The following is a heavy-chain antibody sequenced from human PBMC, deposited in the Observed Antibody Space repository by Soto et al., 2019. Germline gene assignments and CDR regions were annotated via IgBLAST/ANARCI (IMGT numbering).Heavy chain of an antibody. CDR1: GYTFTSYD. V-gene: IGHV1-8*01. J-gene: IGHJ3*02. CDR2: MNPNSGNT. Sequence: QVQLVQSGAEVKKPGASVKVSCKTSGYTFTSYDINWVRQATGQGLEWMGWMNPNSGNTAYAQKFQGRVTMTRNTSISTDYMELSSLRYEDTAVYYFARERSSGAFDIWGQGTMVTVSS. D-gene: IGHD1-26*01. CDR3: ARERSSGAFDI.